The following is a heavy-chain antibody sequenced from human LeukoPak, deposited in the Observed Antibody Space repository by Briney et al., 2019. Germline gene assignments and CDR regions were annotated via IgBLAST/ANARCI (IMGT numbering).Heavy chain of an antibody. CDR2: INHSGRT. D-gene: IGHD6-19*01. Sequence: SETLSLTCAVYGGSFSAYYWSWIRQPQGKGLEWIGEINHSGRTNYNASLKSRVTISVDTSKNQFSLKMSYVTAADTAVYYCARHVEYSSGWPDYWGQGTLVTVSS. V-gene: IGHV4-34*01. CDR3: ARHVEYSSGWPDY. CDR1: GGSFSAYY. J-gene: IGHJ4*02.